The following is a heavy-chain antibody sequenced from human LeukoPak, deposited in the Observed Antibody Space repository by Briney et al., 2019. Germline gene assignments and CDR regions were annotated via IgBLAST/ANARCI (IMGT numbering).Heavy chain of an antibody. J-gene: IGHJ4*02. CDR2: IYYSGST. CDR3: ARGKRYSSS. V-gene: IGHV4-59*01. CDR1: GGSISSYY. Sequence: SETLFLTCTVSGGSISSYYWSWIRQPPGKGLEWIGYIYYSGSTNYNPSLKSRVTISVDTSKNQFSLKLSSVTAADTAVYYCARGKRYSSSWGQGTLVTVSS. D-gene: IGHD6-13*01.